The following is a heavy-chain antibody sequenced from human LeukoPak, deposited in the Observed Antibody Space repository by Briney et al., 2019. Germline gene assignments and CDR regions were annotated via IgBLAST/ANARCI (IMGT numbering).Heavy chain of an antibody. CDR2: IKHGGSEK. D-gene: IGHD3-10*01. V-gene: IGHV3-7*05. CDR3: TRDSQGSGMYSVVY. Sequence: GGSLRLSCAASGFTLSIYWMSWVRQALGKGLEWVANIKHGGSEKYYVDSVKGRFTISRDNAKNSLFLQMNSLRAGDTAVYYCTRDSQGSGMYSVVYWGQGTLVTVSS. CDR1: GFTLSIYW. J-gene: IGHJ4*02.